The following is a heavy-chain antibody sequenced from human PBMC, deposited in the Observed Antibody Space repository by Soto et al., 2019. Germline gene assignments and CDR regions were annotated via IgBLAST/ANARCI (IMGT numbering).Heavy chain of an antibody. Sequence: EGQLLESGGGLVQPGGSLRLSCAASGFTFSTYTMHWVRQAPGKGLEWVSGVSGGDGSTYYADSLKGRFSISRDNAKNTVDLQINSLTAADTAVYYCTKQGYYWYFDIWGRGTLVTVSS. D-gene: IGHD5-12*01. J-gene: IGHJ2*01. CDR3: TKQGYYWYFDI. CDR1: GFTFSTYT. CDR2: VSGGDGST. V-gene: IGHV3-23*01.